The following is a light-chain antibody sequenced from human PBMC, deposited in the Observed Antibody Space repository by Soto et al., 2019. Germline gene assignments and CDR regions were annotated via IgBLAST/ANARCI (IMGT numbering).Light chain of an antibody. CDR1: QDISTY. CDR3: QQRSSWPLT. V-gene: IGKV3-11*01. J-gene: IGKJ4*01. Sequence: IVLTQSPANLSFSPGERATLSCRPSQDISTYLAWYQQKPGRAPRLFIYETFNKVSGVPDRFSVSGSGTVFNLTINNVAPEDSAIYYCQQRSSWPLTFGGGTKVEIK. CDR2: ETF.